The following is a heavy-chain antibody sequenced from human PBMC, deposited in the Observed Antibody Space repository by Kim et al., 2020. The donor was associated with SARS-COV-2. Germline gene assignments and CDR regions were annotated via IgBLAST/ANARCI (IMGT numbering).Heavy chain of an antibody. D-gene: IGHD3-22*01. CDR2: FDPDDGET. J-gene: IGHJ4*02. CDR3: AALDSSGYYKEYYVDY. Sequence: ASVKVSCKVSEYTLTELSMHWVRQAPGQGLEWMGGFDPDDGETIYAQKFQGRVTMTEDTSTDTAYMELSRLRSEDTAVYYCAALDSSGYYKEYYVDYWGQGTLVTASS. CDR1: EYTLTELS. V-gene: IGHV1-24*01.